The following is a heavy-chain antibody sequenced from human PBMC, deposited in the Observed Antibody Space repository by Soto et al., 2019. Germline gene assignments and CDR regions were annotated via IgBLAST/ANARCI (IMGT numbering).Heavy chain of an antibody. V-gene: IGHV4-59*01. Sequence: SETLSLTCTVSGGSISGYSWTWIRQPPGKGLELIGYVYYSGSTNYNPSLKSRVTMSVDTSKNQFSLKLSSVTAADTAVYYCARDKYISGWKVDNWGQGTLVTVSP. CDR1: GGSISGYS. D-gene: IGHD6-25*01. J-gene: IGHJ4*02. CDR3: ARDKYISGWKVDN. CDR2: VYYSGST.